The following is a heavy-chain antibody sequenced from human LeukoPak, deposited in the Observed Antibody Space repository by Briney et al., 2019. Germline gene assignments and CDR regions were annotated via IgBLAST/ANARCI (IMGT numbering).Heavy chain of an antibody. CDR2: INPNSGGT. V-gene: IGHV1-2*02. J-gene: IGHJ4*02. CDR1: GYTFTGYY. Sequence: GASVKVSCKASGYTFTGYYMHWVRQAPGQGLEWMGWINPNSGGTNYAQKFQGRVTMTRDTSISTAYMELSSLRSEDTAVYYCATFPGNRDYYDSSGYYPRYDYWGQGTLVTVSS. CDR3: ATFPGNRDYYDSSGYYPRYDY. D-gene: IGHD3-22*01.